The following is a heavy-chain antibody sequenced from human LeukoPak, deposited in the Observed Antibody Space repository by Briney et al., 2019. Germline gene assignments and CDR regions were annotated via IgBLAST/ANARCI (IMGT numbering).Heavy chain of an antibody. V-gene: IGHV3-48*04. CDR1: GFTFSTYS. CDR2: IDSSSRTT. Sequence: GGSLRLSCAASGFTFSTYSMNWVRQAPGKGLEWVSFIDSSSRTTFYADSVKGRFTISRDNAKNSLFLQMNSLRAEDTAVYYCARRVPSQVITDYFDYWGQGTLVAVSS. D-gene: IGHD3-16*01. CDR3: ARRVPSQVITDYFDY. J-gene: IGHJ4*02.